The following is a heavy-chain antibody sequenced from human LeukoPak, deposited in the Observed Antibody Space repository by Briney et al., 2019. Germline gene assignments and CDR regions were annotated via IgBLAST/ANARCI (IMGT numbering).Heavy chain of an antibody. Sequence: SETLSLTCTVSDDSITMYYWTWIRQPPGKGLEWIGSIYHSGSTYYNPSLKSRVTISVDTSKNQFSLKLSSVTAADTAVYYCARGGGRIAAAGSSGYWGQGTLVTVSS. CDR1: DDSITMYY. CDR2: IYHSGST. J-gene: IGHJ4*02. V-gene: IGHV4-38-2*02. CDR3: ARGGGRIAAAGSSGY. D-gene: IGHD6-13*01.